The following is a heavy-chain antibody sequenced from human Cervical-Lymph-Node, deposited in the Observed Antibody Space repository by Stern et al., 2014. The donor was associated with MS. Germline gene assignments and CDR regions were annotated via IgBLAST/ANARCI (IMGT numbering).Heavy chain of an antibody. D-gene: IGHD3-3*01. CDR2: IIPIFGTA. CDR1: GGTFSNSA. V-gene: IGHV1-69*01. J-gene: IGHJ6*02. Sequence: GQLGESGAEVKKPGSSVQVSCKTSGGTFSNSAFSWIRPAPGQGLEWMGGIIPIFGTATYAQRFQGRVTITAHESTSTAYMELSSLRSEDTALYYCARSAGYYSAMDVWGQGTTVTVSS. CDR3: ARSAGYYSAMDV.